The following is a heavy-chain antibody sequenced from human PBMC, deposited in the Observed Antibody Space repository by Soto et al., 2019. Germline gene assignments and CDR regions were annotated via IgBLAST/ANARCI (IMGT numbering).Heavy chain of an antibody. V-gene: IGHV4-59*01. CDR2: IYYSGGT. Sequence: QVQLQESGPGLVKPSETLPLTCTVSGGSISSYYWSWIRQPPGKGLEWIGYIYYSGGTNYNPSLKSRVTISVDTSKNQFSLKLSSVTAADTAVFYCAGSDGTGDAFDVWGQGTMVTVSS. D-gene: IGHD3-10*01. CDR1: GGSISSYY. CDR3: AGSDGTGDAFDV. J-gene: IGHJ3*01.